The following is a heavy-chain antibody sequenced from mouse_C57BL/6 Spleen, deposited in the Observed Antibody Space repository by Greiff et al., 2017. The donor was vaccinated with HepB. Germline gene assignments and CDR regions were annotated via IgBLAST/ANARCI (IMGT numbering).Heavy chain of an antibody. CDR2: IWSGGST. Sequence: VQVVESGPGLVQPSQSLSITCTVSGFSLTSYGVHWVRQSPGKGLEWLGVIWSGGSTDYNAAFISRLSISKDNSKSQVFFKMNSLQADDTAIYYCARALYGNYEAWFAYWGQGTLVTVSA. CDR1: GFSLTSYG. CDR3: ARALYGNYEAWFAY. D-gene: IGHD2-1*01. V-gene: IGHV2-2*01. J-gene: IGHJ3*01.